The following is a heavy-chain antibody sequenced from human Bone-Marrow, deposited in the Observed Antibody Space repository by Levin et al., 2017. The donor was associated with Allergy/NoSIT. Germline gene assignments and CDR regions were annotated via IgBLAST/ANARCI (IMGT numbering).Heavy chain of an antibody. CDR3: AKDIIGMVMGNFDA. V-gene: IGHV3-23*01. J-gene: IGHJ4*02. D-gene: IGHD3-3*01. CDR1: GFSFNRYA. Sequence: GGSLRLSCAASGFSFNRYAMSWVRRAPGKGLEWVSGMTASGSNTYYANSVRGRFTISRDNSNPMLFLQIKNLRGEDTATYYCAKDIIGMVMGNFDAWGQGTLVAVSS. CDR2: MTASGSNT.